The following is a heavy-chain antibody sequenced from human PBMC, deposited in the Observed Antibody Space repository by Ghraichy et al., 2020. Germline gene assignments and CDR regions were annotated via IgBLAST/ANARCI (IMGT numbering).Heavy chain of an antibody. V-gene: IGHV3-7*01. Sequence: GESLRLSCAATGFTLRSYWLTWVRQAPGKGLEWVANIKPDGSEEYYVDSVKGRFIISRDNAQNSVYLQMNSLTAEDTAVYYCARDFWNGYYYYYGLDVWGLGTTVTVSS. J-gene: IGHJ6*02. CDR1: GFTLRSYW. D-gene: IGHD3-3*01. CDR2: IKPDGSEE. CDR3: ARDFWNGYYYYYGLDV.